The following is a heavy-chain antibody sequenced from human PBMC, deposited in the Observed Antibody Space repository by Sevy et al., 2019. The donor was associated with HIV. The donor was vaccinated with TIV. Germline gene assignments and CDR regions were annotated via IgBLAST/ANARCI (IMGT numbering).Heavy chain of an antibody. J-gene: IGHJ6*02. CDR3: AKVGLGYYYYGMDV. CDR2: INSDGSST. CDR1: GFTFSSYW. Sequence: GGSLRLSCAASGFTFSSYWMHWVRQAPGKGLVWVSRINSDGSSTSYADSVKGRFTISRDNAKNTLYLQMNSLRAEDTAVYYCAKVGLGYYYYGMDVWGQGTTVTVSS. V-gene: IGHV3-74*01.